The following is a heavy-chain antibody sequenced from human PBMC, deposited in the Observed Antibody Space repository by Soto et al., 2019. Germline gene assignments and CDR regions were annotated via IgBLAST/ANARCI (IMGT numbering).Heavy chain of an antibody. CDR1: GGSITNDGYY. V-gene: IGHV4-31*03. J-gene: IGHJ4*02. D-gene: IGHD5-12*01. Sequence: SETLSLTCTVSGGSITNDGYYWSWIRQPPGKGLEWIGYIYYSGSTYYNLSLKSRVTISVDTSGNHFSLMLTSVTAADTAVYYCARYSGYDYLDYWGQGTLVTVSS. CDR2: IYYSGST. CDR3: ARYSGYDYLDY.